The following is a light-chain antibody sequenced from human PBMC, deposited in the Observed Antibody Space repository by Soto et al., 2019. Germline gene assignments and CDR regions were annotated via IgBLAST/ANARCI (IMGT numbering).Light chain of an antibody. CDR2: EVT. J-gene: IGLJ1*01. Sequence: QSALTQPASVSGSPGQSIAISCTGSSSDVGIYNYVSWYQQHPGKVPKLIIYEVTNRPSGVSNRFSGSKSGNTASLTISGLQAEDEADYYCSSYTTSITRVFVTGTKVTVL. V-gene: IGLV2-14*01. CDR1: SSDVGIYNY. CDR3: SSYTTSITRV.